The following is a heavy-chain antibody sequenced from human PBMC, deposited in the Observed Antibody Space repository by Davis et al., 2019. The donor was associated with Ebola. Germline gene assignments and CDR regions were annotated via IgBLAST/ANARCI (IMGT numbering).Heavy chain of an antibody. V-gene: IGHV1-69*04. CDR1: GGTFSSYA. Sequence: SVKVSCKASGGTFSSYAISWVRQAPGQGLEWMGRIIPILGIANYAQKFQGRVTITADKSTSTAYMELSSLRSEDTAVYYCAREVGYYHGMDVWGQGTTVTVSS. CDR3: AREVGYYHGMDV. CDR2: IIPILGIA. D-gene: IGHD2-2*01. J-gene: IGHJ6*02.